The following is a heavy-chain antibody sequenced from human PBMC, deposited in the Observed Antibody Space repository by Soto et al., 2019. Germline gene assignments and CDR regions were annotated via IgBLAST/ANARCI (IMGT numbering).Heavy chain of an antibody. J-gene: IGHJ3*02. CDR2: ISSSSGDI. V-gene: IGHV3-21*01. CDR3: ARDQDAFDI. CDR1: GFTFSNYY. Sequence: GGSLRLSCAASGFTFSNYYLNWVRQAPGKGLEWVSCISSSSGDIYFADSVKGRFTISRDNAKNSLYLQMNSLRAEDTALYYCARDQDAFDIWGRGTEVTVSS.